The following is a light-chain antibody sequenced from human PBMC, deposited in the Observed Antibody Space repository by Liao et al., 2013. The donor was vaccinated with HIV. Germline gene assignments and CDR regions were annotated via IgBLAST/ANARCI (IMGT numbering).Light chain of an antibody. CDR1: DIGGKS. CDR2: YDN. J-gene: IGLJ3*02. CDR3: QTFDSSTWV. V-gene: IGLV3-21*01. Sequence: SYALTQPPSLSVAPGETARVTCGGNDIGGKSVHWYQHQPGQAPVLVISYDNERPSGIPERFSGSNSGNTATLTISGTQAMDEADYFCQTFDSSTWVFGGGTKLTVL.